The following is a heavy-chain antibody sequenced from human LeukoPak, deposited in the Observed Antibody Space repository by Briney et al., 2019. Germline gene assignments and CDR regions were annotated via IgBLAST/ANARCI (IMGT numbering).Heavy chain of an antibody. D-gene: IGHD3-10*01. Sequence: TFHVASVKGRFTISRDNSKNTLYLQMGSLRAEDMAVYYCAGSYYYGSGTEALDYWGQGTLVTVSS. CDR3: AGSYYYGSGTEALDY. J-gene: IGHJ4*02. CDR2: T. V-gene: IGHV3-64*02.